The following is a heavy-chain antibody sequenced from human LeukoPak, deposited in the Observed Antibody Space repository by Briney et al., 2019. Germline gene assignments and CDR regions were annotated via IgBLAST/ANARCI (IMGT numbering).Heavy chain of an antibody. CDR3: ARYYYDSSGYYANTDYFDY. J-gene: IGHJ4*02. V-gene: IGHV4-34*01. Sequence: SETLSLTCAVYGGSFSGYYWSWIRQPPGKGLKWIGEINHSGSTNYNPSLKSRVTISVDTSKNQFSLKLSSVTAADTAVYYCARYYYDSSGYYANTDYFDYWGQGTLVTVSS. CDR2: INHSGST. D-gene: IGHD3-22*01. CDR1: GGSFSGYY.